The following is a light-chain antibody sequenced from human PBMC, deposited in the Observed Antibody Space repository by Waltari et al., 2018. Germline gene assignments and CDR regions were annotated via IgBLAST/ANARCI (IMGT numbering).Light chain of an antibody. J-gene: IGLJ1*01. Sequence: QSVLTQPASVSGSPGQSITLSCTGPTTDLWCYNLLSWYQHHPGKAPRLMIYEASKRPSGVSNRFSGSKSGNTASLTISGLQAEDEADYYCCSYADSRTYVFGTGTKVTVL. V-gene: IGLV2-23*01. CDR1: TTDLWCYNL. CDR2: EAS. CDR3: CSYADSRTYV.